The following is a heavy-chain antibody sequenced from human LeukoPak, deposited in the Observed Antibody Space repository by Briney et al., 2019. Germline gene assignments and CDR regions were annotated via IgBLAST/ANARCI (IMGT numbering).Heavy chain of an antibody. CDR3: ARTQAAGLDY. V-gene: IGHV2-70*04. Sequence: KESGPALVKPTQTLTLTCTFSGFSLSTSGMRVSWIRQLPGKALEWLARIDWDDDKFYSTSLKTRLTISKDTSKNQVVLTMTNMDPVDTATYYCARTQAAGLDYWGQGTLVTVSS. CDR2: IDWDDDK. CDR1: GFSLSTSGMR. J-gene: IGHJ4*02. D-gene: IGHD6-13*01.